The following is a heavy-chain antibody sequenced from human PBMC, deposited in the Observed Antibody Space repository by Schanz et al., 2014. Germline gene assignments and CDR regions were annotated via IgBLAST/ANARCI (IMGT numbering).Heavy chain of an antibody. CDR1: GGSISSSDW. Sequence: QVQLQQWGPGLVKPSQTLSLTCAVSGGSISSSDWWSWVRQPPGKGLEWIGEIYHSGSTNYNPSLKSRVTISVDTSKNQFSLNLSSATAADTAVYYCARDRGHGDLPGDIWGQGTMVTVSS. D-gene: IGHD4-17*01. CDR2: IYHSGST. V-gene: IGHV4-4*02. CDR3: ARDRGHGDLPGDI. J-gene: IGHJ3*02.